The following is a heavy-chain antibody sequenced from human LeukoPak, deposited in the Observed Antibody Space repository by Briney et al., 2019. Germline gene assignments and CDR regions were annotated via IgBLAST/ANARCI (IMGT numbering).Heavy chain of an antibody. CDR3: ARGHDYVWGSYRPPDAFDI. V-gene: IGHV1-69*13. CDR1: GYTFTSYA. D-gene: IGHD3-16*02. J-gene: IGHJ3*02. Sequence: SVKVSCKASGYTFTSYAISWVRQAPGQGLEWMGGIIPIFGTANYAQKFQGRVTITADESTSTAYMELSSLRSEDTAVYYCARGHDYVWGSYRPPDAFDIWGQGTMVTVSS. CDR2: IIPIFGTA.